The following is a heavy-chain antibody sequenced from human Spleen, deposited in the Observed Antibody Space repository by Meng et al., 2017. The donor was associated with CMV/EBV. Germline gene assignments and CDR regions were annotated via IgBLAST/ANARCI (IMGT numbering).Heavy chain of an antibody. CDR1: GFTFRSYT. Sequence: GESLKISCAASGFTFRSYTMHWVRQAPGKGLEWVAVMSFDGTNKYYADSVEGRFIISRDNSKNTLYLQMNSLRSEDTAVYYCARSVVVPAATTGLDYWGQGTLVTVSS. CDR3: ARSVVVPAATTGLDY. CDR2: MSFDGTNK. D-gene: IGHD2-2*01. J-gene: IGHJ4*02. V-gene: IGHV3-30*04.